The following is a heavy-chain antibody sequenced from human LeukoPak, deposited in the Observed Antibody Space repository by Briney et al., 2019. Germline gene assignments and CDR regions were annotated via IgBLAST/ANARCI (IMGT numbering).Heavy chain of an antibody. Sequence: SVKISCKASGGTLSSYTFSWVRQAPGQGLEWMGGIIPVRGQPIYAQKFLDRLTITADESTSTAYMDLRSLRPEDTAVYFCARDGGYTAHYYYYMGVWGKGTTAIVSS. CDR2: IIPVRGQP. CDR3: ARDGGYTAHYYYYMGV. J-gene: IGHJ6*03. D-gene: IGHD2-2*02. V-gene: IGHV1-69*10. CDR1: GGTLSSYT.